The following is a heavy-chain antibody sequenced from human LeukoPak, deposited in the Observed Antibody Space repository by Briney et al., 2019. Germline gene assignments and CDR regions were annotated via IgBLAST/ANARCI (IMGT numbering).Heavy chain of an antibody. CDR1: GFTFRSYS. D-gene: IGHD1-26*01. Sequence: GGSLILSCATSGFTFRSYSMNWGRQAPGKVLQWVSYISSSSSTIYYADSVKGRFTISRDNAKNSLYLQMNSLRAEDTAVYYCARDYSGSYSIDYWGQGTLVTVSS. CDR2: ISSSSSTI. CDR3: ARDYSGSYSIDY. V-gene: IGHV3-48*01. J-gene: IGHJ4*02.